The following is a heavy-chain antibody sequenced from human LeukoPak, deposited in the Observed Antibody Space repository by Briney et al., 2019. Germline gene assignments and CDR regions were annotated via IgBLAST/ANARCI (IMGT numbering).Heavy chain of an antibody. Sequence: ASLKLSCTASGGTFSSYAISWARKAPGQRLGWIGGIIPIFGTANYAQKFQGRVTMTTDESTSTAYMELSSLRSEDTAVYYCASGGRDYDFWSGYNGAFDIWGQGTMVTVSS. J-gene: IGHJ3*02. CDR1: GGTFSSYA. V-gene: IGHV1-69*05. D-gene: IGHD3-3*01. CDR3: ASGGRDYDFWSGYNGAFDI. CDR2: IIPIFGTA.